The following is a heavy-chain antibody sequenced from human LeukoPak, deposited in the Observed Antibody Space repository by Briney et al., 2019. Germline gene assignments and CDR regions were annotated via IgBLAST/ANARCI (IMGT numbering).Heavy chain of an antibody. Sequence: PSATLSLTCAVYGGSFSTYYWTWIRQPPGKGLEWIGEINHRRSTKYSPSLKSRVTISVDTSKNQFSLRLSSVTAADTAVYYCARRVGRWFGERAYYYNYMDVWGKGTTVTISS. J-gene: IGHJ6*03. CDR3: ARRVGRWFGERAYYYNYMDV. D-gene: IGHD3-10*01. CDR1: GGSFSTYY. V-gene: IGHV4-34*01. CDR2: INHRRST.